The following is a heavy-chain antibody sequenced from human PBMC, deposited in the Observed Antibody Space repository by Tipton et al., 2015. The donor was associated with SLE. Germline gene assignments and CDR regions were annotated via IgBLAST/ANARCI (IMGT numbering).Heavy chain of an antibody. D-gene: IGHD2-21*01. CDR1: GFTFSSYG. CDR3: AKGAAYCGGDCSFFDY. V-gene: IGHV3-23*01. CDR2: ISGSGGST. J-gene: IGHJ4*02. Sequence: SLRLSCAASGFTFSSYGMSWVRQAPGKGLEWVSAISGSGGSTFYADSVKGRFTISRDNSKNTLYLQMNSLRAEDPAVYYCAKGAAYCGGDCSFFDYWGQGTLVTVSS.